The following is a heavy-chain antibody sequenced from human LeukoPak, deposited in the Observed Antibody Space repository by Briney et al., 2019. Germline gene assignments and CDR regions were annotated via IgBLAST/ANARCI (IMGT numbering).Heavy chain of an antibody. V-gene: IGHV4-34*01. J-gene: IGHJ4*03. Sequence: SETLSLTCAVYGGPFSTYYWSWIHQPPGKGLEWIGEITHAGRINYNPSLKSRVTISIDTSKNQFSLTLTSVTAADTAVYFCAPIIGGYSDFAYWGQGTLVTVSS. CDR1: GGPFSTYY. D-gene: IGHD5-12*01. CDR3: APIIGGYSDFAY. CDR2: ITHAGRI.